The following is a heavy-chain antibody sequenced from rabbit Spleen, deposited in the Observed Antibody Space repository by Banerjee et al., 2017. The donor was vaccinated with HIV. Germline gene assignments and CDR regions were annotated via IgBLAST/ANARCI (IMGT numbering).Heavy chain of an antibody. CDR3: ARRDISYAGYGYGTFNL. CDR1: GFSFSSGYY. CDR2: IYAGDGST. D-gene: IGHD7-1*01. V-gene: IGHV1S40*01. Sequence: QSLEESGGDLVKPGASLTLTCTASGFSFSSGYYMCWVRQAPGKGPEWIACIYAGDGSTDYASWVNGRFTISKTSSTTVTLQMTSLTAADTATYFCARRDISYAGYGYGTFNLWGPGTLVTVS. J-gene: IGHJ4*01.